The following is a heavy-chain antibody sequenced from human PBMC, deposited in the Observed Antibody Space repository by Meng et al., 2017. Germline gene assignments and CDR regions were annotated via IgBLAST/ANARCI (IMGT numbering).Heavy chain of an antibody. CDR3: ARDRGAVAGTNFDY. V-gene: IGHV4-4*02. CDR1: GASISSSSW. Sequence: VQLPEPVPGLVKPSGTLSPTCAGSGASISSSSWWSWVRQPPGKGLEWIGEIYHSGSTNYNPSLKSRVTIPVDKSKNQFSLKLSSVTAADTAVYYCARDRGAVAGTNFDYWGQGTLVTVSS. J-gene: IGHJ4*02. CDR2: IYHSGST. D-gene: IGHD6-19*01.